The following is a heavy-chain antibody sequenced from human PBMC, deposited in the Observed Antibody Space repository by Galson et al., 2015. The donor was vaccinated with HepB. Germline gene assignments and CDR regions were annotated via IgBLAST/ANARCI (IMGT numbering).Heavy chain of an antibody. Sequence: SLRLSCAASGFTFSSYGMHWVRQAPGKGLEWVAVISYDGSNKYYADSVKGRFTISRDNSKNTLYLQMNSLRAEDTAVYYCAKLQLTKTYYYDSSGWGPSVEDYWGQGTLVTVSS. J-gene: IGHJ4*02. CDR3: AKLQLTKTYYYDSSGWGPSVEDY. CDR2: ISYDGSNK. D-gene: IGHD3-22*01. V-gene: IGHV3-30*18. CDR1: GFTFSSYG.